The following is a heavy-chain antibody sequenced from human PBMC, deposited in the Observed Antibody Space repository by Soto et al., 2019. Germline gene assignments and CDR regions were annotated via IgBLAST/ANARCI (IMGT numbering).Heavy chain of an antibody. V-gene: IGHV4-31*03. CDR3: ARDSSSWYYFDY. D-gene: IGHD6-13*01. CDR1: GGSISSGGYY. CDR2: IYYSGST. J-gene: IGHJ4*02. Sequence: SETLSLTCTVSGGSISSGGYYWSWIRQHPGKGLEWIGYIYYSGSTYYNPSLKSRVTISVDTSKNQFSLKLSSVTAADTAVYYCARDSSSWYYFDYWGQGTLVTVSS.